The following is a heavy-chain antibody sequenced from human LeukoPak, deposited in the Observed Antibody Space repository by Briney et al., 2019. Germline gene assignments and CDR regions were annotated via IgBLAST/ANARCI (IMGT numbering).Heavy chain of an antibody. CDR1: GFTFSSYA. V-gene: IGHV3-23*01. CDR3: AKGVGGVIQLWFGS. D-gene: IGHD5-18*01. CDR2: ISGSGGST. Sequence: GGSLRLSCAASGFTFSSYAMSWVRQAPGKGLEWVSAISGSGGSTYYADSVKGRFTISRDNSKNTLYLQMNSLRAEDTAVYHCAKGVGGVIQLWFGSWGQGTLVTVSS. J-gene: IGHJ4*02.